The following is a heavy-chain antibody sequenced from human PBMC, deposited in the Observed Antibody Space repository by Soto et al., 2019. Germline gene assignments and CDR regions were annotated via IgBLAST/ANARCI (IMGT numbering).Heavy chain of an antibody. J-gene: IGHJ6*03. CDR1: GYSFTSYW. Sequence: PGESLKISCKGSGYSFTSYWIGWVRQMPGKGLEWMGIIYPGDSDTRYSPSFQGQVTISADKSISTAYLQWSSLKASDTAMYYCARLSYYYGSGSTSSNYYYMDVWGKGTTVTVSS. V-gene: IGHV5-51*01. CDR3: ARLSYYYGSGSTSSNYYYMDV. CDR2: IYPGDSDT. D-gene: IGHD3-10*01.